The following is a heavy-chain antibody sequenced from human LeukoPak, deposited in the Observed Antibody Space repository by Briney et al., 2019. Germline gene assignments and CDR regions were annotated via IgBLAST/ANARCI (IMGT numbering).Heavy chain of an antibody. J-gene: IGHJ4*02. CDR3: ASSTYSSGSDY. V-gene: IGHV4-61*02. D-gene: IGHD6-19*01. CDR2: IYTSGST. Sequence: QVQLQESGPGLVKPSQTLSLTCTVSGGSISSGSYYWSWIRQPAGKGLEWIGRIYTSGSTNYNPSLKSRVTISVDTSKNQFSLKLSSVTAADTAVYYCASSTYSSGSDYWGQGTLVTVPS. CDR1: GGSISSGSYY.